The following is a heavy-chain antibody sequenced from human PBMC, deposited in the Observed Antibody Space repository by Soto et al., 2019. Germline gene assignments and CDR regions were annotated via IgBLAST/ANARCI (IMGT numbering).Heavy chain of an antibody. D-gene: IGHD5-18*01. CDR1: GFTFSSYW. CDR2: ISPDGGTT. V-gene: IGHV3-74*01. CDR3: ARAVAYNYGNFNY. J-gene: IGHJ4*02. Sequence: GGSLRLSCAASGFTFSSYWMHWVRQAPGEGLLWVSRISPDGGTTNYAGSVKGRFTISRDNAENTLYLQMNSLGAEDTAVYYCARAVAYNYGNFNYWGQGALVTVS.